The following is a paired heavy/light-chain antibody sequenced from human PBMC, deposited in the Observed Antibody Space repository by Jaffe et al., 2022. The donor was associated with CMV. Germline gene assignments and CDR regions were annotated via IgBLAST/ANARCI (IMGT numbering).Heavy chain of an antibody. V-gene: IGHV3-23*04. CDR1: GFTFSNSA. J-gene: IGHJ4*02. CDR2: ISTSGGST. D-gene: IGHD6-19*01. CDR3: AKDPPGYQAVAGTGVFDH. Sequence: EVQLVESGGGLVQPGGSLRLSCAASGFTFSNSAMSWVRQAPGKGLEWVSAISTSGGSTYYADSVRGRLTISRDNSKNTLYLQINSLSAEDTAMYYCAKDPPGYQAVAGTGVFDHWGQGTMVTVSS.
Light chain of an antibody. V-gene: IGLV3-19*01. J-gene: IGLJ3*02. CDR2: HKD. Sequence: SSELTQDPAVSVALGQTVRITCQGDSLRIYYANWFQQKPGQAPVLVIYHKDNRPSGIPHRFSGSSSGNTASLSITGAQAEDEADYYCNSRDSSGNHLVFGGGTKLTVL. CDR3: NSRDSSGNHLV. CDR1: SLRIYY.